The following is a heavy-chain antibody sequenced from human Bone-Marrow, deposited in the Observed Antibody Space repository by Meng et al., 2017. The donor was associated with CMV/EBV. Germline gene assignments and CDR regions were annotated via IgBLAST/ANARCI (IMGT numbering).Heavy chain of an antibody. Sequence: ASVKVSCKASGYTFTSYAMHWVRQAPGQRLEWMGWSNAGNGNTKYSQEFQGRVTITRDTSASTAYMELSSLRSEDTAVYYCARDGGYSSSSSPGFDYWGQGPLVTCSS. CDR1: GYTFTSYA. V-gene: IGHV1-3*02. D-gene: IGHD6-6*01. J-gene: IGHJ4*02. CDR2: SNAGNGNT. CDR3: ARDGGYSSSSSPGFDY.